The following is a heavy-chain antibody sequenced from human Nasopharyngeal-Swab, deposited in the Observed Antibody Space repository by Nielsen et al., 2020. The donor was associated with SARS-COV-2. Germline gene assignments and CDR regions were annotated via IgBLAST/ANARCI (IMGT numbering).Heavy chain of an antibody. CDR3: ARVDVSGFYYYGLDV. J-gene: IGHJ6*02. D-gene: IGHD5-12*01. V-gene: IGHV2-26*01. CDR2: IFSNDEK. Sequence: WIRQPPGKALEWLAHIFSNDEKSYSTSLKSRLTISKDTSKSQVVLRMTNVDPVDTGTYYCARVDVSGFYYYGLDVWGQGTTVTVSS.